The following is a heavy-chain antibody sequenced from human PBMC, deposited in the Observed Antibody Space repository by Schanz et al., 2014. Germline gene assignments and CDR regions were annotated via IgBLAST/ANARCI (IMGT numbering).Heavy chain of an antibody. Sequence: EVQLVESGGGLVKPGGSLGLSCVVSGFTVSSDHMSWVRQAPGKGLEWVSTIYASGATYYADSVKRRFTISRDISKNTLHLQVTSLRAEDTALYYCAIIGVMVAVAGTRADYWGQGTLVTVSS. D-gene: IGHD6-19*01. CDR2: IYASGAT. V-gene: IGHV3-66*01. CDR3: AIIGVMVAVAGTRADY. J-gene: IGHJ4*02. CDR1: GFTVSSDH.